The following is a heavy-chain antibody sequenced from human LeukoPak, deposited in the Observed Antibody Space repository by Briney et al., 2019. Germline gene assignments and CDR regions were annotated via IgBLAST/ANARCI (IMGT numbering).Heavy chain of an antibody. J-gene: IGHJ4*02. CDR3: ARDNYIVYYDFWSGYYRYFDY. CDR2: INHSGST. Sequence: SETLYLTCAVYGGSFSGYYWSWIRQPPGKGLEWIGEINHSGSTNYNPSLKSRVTISVDTSKNQFSLELSSVTAADTAVYYCARDNYIVYYDFWSGYYRYFDYWGQGTLVTVSS. CDR1: GGSFSGYY. V-gene: IGHV4-34*01. D-gene: IGHD3-3*01.